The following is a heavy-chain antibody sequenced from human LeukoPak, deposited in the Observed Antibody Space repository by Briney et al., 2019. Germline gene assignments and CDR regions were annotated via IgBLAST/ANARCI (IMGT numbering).Heavy chain of an antibody. J-gene: IGHJ4*02. CDR1: GFTFNIYA. CDR3: AKDRLYYDSGSYYNAFDY. CDR2: SGGST. V-gene: IGHV3-23*01. Sequence: GGSLRLSCAASGFTFNIYAMSWVRQAPGKGLEWVSVSGGSTYYADSVKGRFTISRDNSKNTLYLQMNSLRAEDTAVYYCAKDRLYYDSGSYYNAFDYWGQGTLVTVSS. D-gene: IGHD3-10*01.